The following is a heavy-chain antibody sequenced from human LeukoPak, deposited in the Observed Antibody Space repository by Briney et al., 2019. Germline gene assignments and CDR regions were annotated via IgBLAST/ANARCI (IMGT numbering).Heavy chain of an antibody. D-gene: IGHD3-3*01. CDR1: GYTLTELS. CDR3: ATVVVLRFLEWYSALGY. CDR2: FDPEDGET. V-gene: IGHV1-24*01. J-gene: IGHJ4*02. Sequence: GASVKVSCKVSGYTLTELSMHWVRQAPGKGLEWRGGFDPEDGETIYAQKFQGRVTMTEDTSTDTAYMELSSLRSEDTAVYYCATVVVLRFLEWYSALGYWGQGTLVTVSS.